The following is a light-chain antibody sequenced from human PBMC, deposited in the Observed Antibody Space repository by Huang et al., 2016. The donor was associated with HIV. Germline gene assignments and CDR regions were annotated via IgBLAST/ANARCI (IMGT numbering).Light chain of an antibody. V-gene: IGKV1-NL1*01. J-gene: IGKJ4*01. Sequence: DIQMTQSPSSLSASVGDRVTITCRASQGISNSLDWYQQKPGRAPKLLVYAASRLGSGVPSRFSGRGSGTDYTLTISRLQPEDFATYYCQQYFTSPPLTFGGGTKVGIK. CDR1: QGISNS. CDR2: AAS. CDR3: QQYFTSPPLT.